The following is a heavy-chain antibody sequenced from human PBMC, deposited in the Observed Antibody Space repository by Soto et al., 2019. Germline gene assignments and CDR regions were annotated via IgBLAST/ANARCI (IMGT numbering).Heavy chain of an antibody. J-gene: IGHJ4*02. D-gene: IGHD3-10*01. V-gene: IGHV1-69*13. CDR1: GGTFSSYA. CDR3: ARGRARLWFGESSYFDY. CDR2: IIPIFGTA. Sequence: SVKVSCKASGGTFSSYAISWVRQAPGQGLEWMGGIIPIFGTANYAQKFQGRVTITADESTSTAYMELSSLRSEDTAVYYCARGRARLWFGESSYFDYWGQGTLVTVSS.